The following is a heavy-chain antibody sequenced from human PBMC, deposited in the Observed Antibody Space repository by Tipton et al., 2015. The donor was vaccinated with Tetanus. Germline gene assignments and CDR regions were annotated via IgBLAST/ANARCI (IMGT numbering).Heavy chain of an antibody. CDR3: ARRLIQNWFDP. V-gene: IGHV4-30-4*01. Sequence: LRLSCTVSGDSISSGDFYWTWIRQAPGQGLEWIGYIYNNGNTYYNPSLLGRITISLDTSKNQFSLSLNSLTAADTAVYYCARRLIQNWFDPWGQGTLVTVSS. J-gene: IGHJ5*02. D-gene: IGHD2-8*01. CDR2: IYNNGNT. CDR1: GDSISSGDFY.